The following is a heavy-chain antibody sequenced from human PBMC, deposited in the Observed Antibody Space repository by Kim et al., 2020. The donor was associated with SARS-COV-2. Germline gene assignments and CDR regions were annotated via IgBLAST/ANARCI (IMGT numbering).Heavy chain of an antibody. CDR3: AADGSRGSTEYNWFDP. CDR2: IKQDGSEK. J-gene: IGHJ5*02. V-gene: IGHV3-7*03. CDR1: GFTFSRYW. Sequence: GGSLRLSCVASGFTFSRYWMNWVRQTPGKGLEWVANIKQDGSEKRYVDSVKGRFTISRDNAKNSLYLEMSSLRADDTAVYYCAADGSRGSTEYNWFDPWGQGTLVTVSS. D-gene: IGHD3-22*01.